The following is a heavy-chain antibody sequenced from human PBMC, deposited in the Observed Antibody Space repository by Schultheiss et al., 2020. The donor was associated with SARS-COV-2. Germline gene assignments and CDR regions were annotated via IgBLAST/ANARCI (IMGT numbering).Heavy chain of an antibody. D-gene: IGHD5-18*01. CDR2: ISGSGGST. V-gene: IGHV3-23*01. J-gene: IGHJ4*02. Sequence: GGSLRLSCAASGFTFSSYAMSWVRQAPGKGLEWVSAISGSGGSTYHADSVKGRFTISRDNSKNTLYLQMNSLRAEDTAVYYCAKNVDTAMVTLYYFDYLGQGTLVTVSS. CDR3: AKNVDTAMVTLYYFDY. CDR1: GFTFSSYA.